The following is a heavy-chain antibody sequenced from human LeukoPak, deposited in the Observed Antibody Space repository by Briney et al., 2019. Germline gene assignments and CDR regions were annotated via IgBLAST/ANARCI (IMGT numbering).Heavy chain of an antibody. CDR3: ARGIVGTTHDAFDI. CDR2: IIPIFGTA. D-gene: IGHD1-26*01. CDR1: GGTFSSYA. V-gene: IGHV1-69*13. Sequence: SVKVSCKASGGTFSSYAISWVRQASGQVLEWMGGIIPIFGTANYAQKFQDRVTITADESTSTAYMELSSLRSDDTAVYYCARGIVGTTHDAFDIWGQGTMVIVSS. J-gene: IGHJ3*02.